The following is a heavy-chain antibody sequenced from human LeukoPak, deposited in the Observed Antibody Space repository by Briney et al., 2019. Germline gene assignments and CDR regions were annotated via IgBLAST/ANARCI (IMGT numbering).Heavy chain of an antibody. D-gene: IGHD6-13*01. CDR2: ISSSSSYI. CDR3: AREEAAAKDY. Sequence: GGSLRLSCAASGFTFSSYSMNWVRQAPGKGLEWVSSISSSSSYIYYADSVKGRFTISRDNAKNSLYLQMNSLRAEETAVYYCAREEAAAKDYWGQGTLVTVSS. V-gene: IGHV3-21*01. J-gene: IGHJ4*02. CDR1: GFTFSSYS.